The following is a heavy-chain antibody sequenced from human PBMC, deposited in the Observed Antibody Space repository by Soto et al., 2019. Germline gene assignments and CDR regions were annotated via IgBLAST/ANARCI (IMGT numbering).Heavy chain of an antibody. CDR2: ISYDGSNT. V-gene: IGHV3-30*04. CDR1: GFTFSSYA. CDR3: AKFRGPSYSYYYMDV. D-gene: IGHD3-16*01. Sequence: GGSLRLSCAASGFTFSSYAMHWVRQAPGKGLEWVSVISYDGSNTYYADSVKGRFTVSRDNSKNTMYLQMNSLRAEDTALYYCAKFRGPSYSYYYMDVWGKGTTVTVSS. J-gene: IGHJ6*03.